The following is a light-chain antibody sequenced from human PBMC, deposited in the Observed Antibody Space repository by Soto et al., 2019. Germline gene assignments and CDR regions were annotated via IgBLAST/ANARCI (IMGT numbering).Light chain of an antibody. J-gene: IGLJ1*01. CDR1: SSDVGRYNY. Sequence: QSVLAQPASVSGSPGQSITISCTGTSSDVGRYNYVSWFQQHPGKAPKLLIYDVSNWPSGVSDRFSGSKSGNTASLTISGLQAEDEADYYCSSFTTSSTFVFGTGPKLTVL. V-gene: IGLV2-14*01. CDR3: SSFTTSSTFV. CDR2: DVS.